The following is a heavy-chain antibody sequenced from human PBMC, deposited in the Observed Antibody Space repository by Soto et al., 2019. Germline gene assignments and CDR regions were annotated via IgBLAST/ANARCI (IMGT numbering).Heavy chain of an antibody. CDR2: ISYDGSNK. V-gene: IGHV3-30-3*01. CDR1: GFTFSSYA. Sequence: GGSLRLSCAASGFTFSSYAMHWVRQAPGKGLEWVAVISYDGSNKYYADSVKGRFTISRDNSKNTLYLQMNSLRAEDTAVYYSSGADSSYYYYGMDVWGQGTTVTVSS. J-gene: IGHJ6*02. D-gene: IGHD3-16*01. CDR3: SGADSSYYYYGMDV.